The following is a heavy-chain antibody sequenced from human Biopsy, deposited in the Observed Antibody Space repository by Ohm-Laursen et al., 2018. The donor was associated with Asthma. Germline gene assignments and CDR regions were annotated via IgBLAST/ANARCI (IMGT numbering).Heavy chain of an antibody. CDR3: ASDFPKDYVRYNFQF. CDR1: GYSLTDLS. D-gene: IGHD4-17*01. CDR2: HDHEEGGT. Sequence: ATVKISCKISGYSLTDLSMHWVRQAPGQGLEWMGGHDHEEGGTVNARRFQGRVTMAEDTSTDTAYMELSSLSSDDTAVYYCASDFPKDYVRYNFQFWGQGTLVTVSS. V-gene: IGHV1-24*01. J-gene: IGHJ4*02.